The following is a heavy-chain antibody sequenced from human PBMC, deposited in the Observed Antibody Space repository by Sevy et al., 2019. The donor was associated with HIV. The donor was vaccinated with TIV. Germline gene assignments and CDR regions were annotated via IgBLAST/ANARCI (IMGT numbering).Heavy chain of an antibody. CDR2: INSDGTTT. Sequence: GGSLRLSCAASEFDFNNHWMHWVRQAPGKGLVWVSYINSDGTTTTYADSVKGRFTISRDNAKYTVYLQMNSLRAEDTAVYYCARDTSYSTSTWGQGALVTVSS. D-gene: IGHD6-6*01. J-gene: IGHJ5*02. CDR3: ARDTSYSTST. CDR1: EFDFNNHW. V-gene: IGHV3-74*01.